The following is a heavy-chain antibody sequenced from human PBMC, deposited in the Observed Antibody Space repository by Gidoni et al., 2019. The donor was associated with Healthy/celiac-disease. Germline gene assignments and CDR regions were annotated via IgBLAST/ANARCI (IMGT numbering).Heavy chain of an antibody. D-gene: IGHD3-10*01. Sequence: QVQLVQSGAEVKTPGSSVQVSCKASGGTFSSYAISWVRQAPGQGLEWMGRIIPILGRANYAQKFQGRVTITADKSTSTAYMELSSLRSEDTAVYYCASPTKIAMVQGKDAFDIWGQGTMVTVSS. CDR1: GGTFSSYA. V-gene: IGHV1-69*04. CDR2: IIPILGRA. J-gene: IGHJ3*02. CDR3: ASPTKIAMVQGKDAFDI.